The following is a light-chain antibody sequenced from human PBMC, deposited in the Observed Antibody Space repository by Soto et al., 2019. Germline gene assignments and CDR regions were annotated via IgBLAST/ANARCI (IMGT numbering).Light chain of an antibody. CDR1: SSNIGNNY. Sequence: QSVLTQPPSVSAAPGQKVTISCSGSSSNIGNNYVSWYQHLPGTAHKLLIYHNNKRPSGIPDRFSGSKSGTSATLGITGLQTGDEADYYCATWDSSLSAGVFGGGTKVTVL. CDR3: ATWDSSLSAGV. V-gene: IGLV1-51*01. J-gene: IGLJ2*01. CDR2: HNN.